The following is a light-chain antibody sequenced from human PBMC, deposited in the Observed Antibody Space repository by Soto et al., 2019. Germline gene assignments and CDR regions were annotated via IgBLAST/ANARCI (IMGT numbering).Light chain of an antibody. J-gene: IGKJ1*01. Sequence: DIQMTQSPSSLSASVGDRVTITCRASQSISSYLNWYQQKPGKAPKLLIFDASSLESGVPSRFSGSGSGTEFTLTISSLQPDDFATYYCQQYKIYSRTFGHGTKVEIK. CDR1: QSISSY. CDR3: QQYKIYSRT. V-gene: IGKV1-5*01. CDR2: DAS.